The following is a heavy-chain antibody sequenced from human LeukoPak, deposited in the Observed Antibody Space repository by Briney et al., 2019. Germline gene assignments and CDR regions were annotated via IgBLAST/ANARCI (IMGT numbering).Heavy chain of an antibody. CDR1: GITFSSYA. CDR3: ARVMGRYCSSTSCYVDY. CDR2: ISYDGSNK. J-gene: IGHJ4*02. D-gene: IGHD2-2*01. V-gene: IGHV3-30*04. Sequence: PGGSLRLSRAASGITFSSYAMHWVRQAPGKGLEWVAVISYDGSNKYYADSVKGRFTISRDNSKNTLYLQMNSLRAEDTAVYYCARVMGRYCSSTSCYVDYWGQGTLVTVSS.